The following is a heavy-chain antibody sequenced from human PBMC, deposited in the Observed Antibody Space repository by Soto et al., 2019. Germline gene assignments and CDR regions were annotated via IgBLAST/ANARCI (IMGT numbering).Heavy chain of an antibody. J-gene: IGHJ6*02. CDR1: GYTFTSYA. V-gene: IGHV1-3*01. D-gene: IGHD5-18*01. CDR3: ARGDVDTAMVPGGVYYYGMDV. Sequence: QVQLVQSGAEVKKPGASVKVSCKASGYTFTSYAMHWVRQAPGQRLEWMGWINAGNGNTKYSQKFQGRVTITRDTSASTAYMELSSLRSEDTAVYYCARGDVDTAMVPGGVYYYGMDVWGQGTTVTVSS. CDR2: INAGNGNT.